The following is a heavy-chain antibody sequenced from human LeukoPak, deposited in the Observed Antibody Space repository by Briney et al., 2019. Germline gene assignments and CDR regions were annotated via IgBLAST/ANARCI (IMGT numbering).Heavy chain of an antibody. Sequence: HPGGSLRLSCAASGFTVSSNYMIWVRQAPGKGLEWVSVIYSGGNTNYADSVKGRFTISRDNSKNTLYLQMNSLRAEDTAVYYCARGVTMVTTNWGQGTLVTVSS. D-gene: IGHD4-17*01. V-gene: IGHV3-66*01. J-gene: IGHJ4*02. CDR3: ARGVTMVTTN. CDR2: IYSGGNT. CDR1: GFTVSSNY.